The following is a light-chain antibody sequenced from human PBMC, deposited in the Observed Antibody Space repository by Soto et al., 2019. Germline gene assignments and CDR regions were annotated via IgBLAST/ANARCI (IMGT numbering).Light chain of an antibody. CDR1: QNVDMF. CDR3: QQRNKWPLT. Sequence: DIVFTQCPGTVSVSPGERVSLSCKASQNVDMFLAWYQQKPGQAPRLLMYEASRRATGIPTRFNGSGSGTDFTLTITSVEPEDFAVYYCQQRNKWPLTFGAGTKVDIK. CDR2: EAS. V-gene: IGKV3-11*01. J-gene: IGKJ4*01.